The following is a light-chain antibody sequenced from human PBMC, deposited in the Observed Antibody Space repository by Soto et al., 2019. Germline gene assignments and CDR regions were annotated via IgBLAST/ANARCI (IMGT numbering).Light chain of an antibody. CDR2: DAS. Sequence: EIVWTQYTATLSLSPGERATLSSRASQSVSSYLVWYQQKPGHAPRLLISDASNRATGIPARFSGSGSGTDFTLTISSLEPEEFAVYYCQQRSNWPVTFGQGTRLE. J-gene: IGKJ5*01. V-gene: IGKV3-11*01. CDR1: QSVSSY. CDR3: QQRSNWPVT.